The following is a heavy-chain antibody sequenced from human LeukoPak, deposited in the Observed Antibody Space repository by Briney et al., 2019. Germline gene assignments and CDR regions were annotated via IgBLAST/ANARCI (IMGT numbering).Heavy chain of an antibody. J-gene: IGHJ4*02. CDR2: ISYDGSNK. V-gene: IGHV3-30*18. CDR1: GFTFSSYG. CDR3: AKGWQTATIMTYFDY. D-gene: IGHD5-24*01. Sequence: PGRSLSLSCAASGFTFSSYGMHWVRQAPGKGLEWVAVISYDGSNKYYADSVKGRFTISRDNSKNTLYLQMNSLRAEDTAVYYCAKGWQTATIMTYFDYWGQGTLVTVSS.